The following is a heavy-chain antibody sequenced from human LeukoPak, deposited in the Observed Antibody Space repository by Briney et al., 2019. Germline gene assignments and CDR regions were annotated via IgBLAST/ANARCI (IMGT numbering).Heavy chain of an antibody. CDR2: INHSGST. V-gene: IGHV4-34*01. D-gene: IGHD3-22*01. CDR1: GGSFSDYY. Sequence: SETLSLTCAVYGGSFSDYYWSWIRQPPGKGLEWIGEINHSGSTNYNPSLKSRVTISVDTSKNQFSLKLNSVTAADTAVYYCARESYYDSSGYSHDAFDIWGQGTMVTVSS. J-gene: IGHJ3*02. CDR3: ARESYYDSSGYSHDAFDI.